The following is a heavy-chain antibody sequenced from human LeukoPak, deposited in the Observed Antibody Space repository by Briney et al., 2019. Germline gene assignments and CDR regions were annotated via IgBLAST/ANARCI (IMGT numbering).Heavy chain of an antibody. V-gene: IGHV3-21*01. J-gene: IGHJ4*02. CDR1: GFTFSSYS. CDR3: ARADTTSSPFDY. D-gene: IGHD1-1*01. CDR2: ISSSSSYI. Sequence: GGSPRLSCAASGFTFSSYSMNWVRQAPGKGLEWVSSISSSSSYIYYADSVKGRFTISRDNAKNSLYLQMNSLRAEDTAVYYCARADTTSSPFDYWGQGTLVTVSS.